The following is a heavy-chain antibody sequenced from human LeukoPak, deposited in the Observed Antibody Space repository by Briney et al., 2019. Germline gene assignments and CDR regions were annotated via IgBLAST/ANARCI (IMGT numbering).Heavy chain of an antibody. J-gene: IGHJ4*02. CDR1: GFTFSSYG. CDR2: RRYDGSNK. D-gene: IGHD6-13*01. V-gene: IGHV3-30*02. CDR3: AKVRSIAAAEAIDY. Sequence: GGALRLSCAASGFTFSSYGMHWVRQAPGKGLEWVAFRRYDGSNKYYADSVKGRFTISRDNSKNTLYLQMNSLRAEDTAVYYCAKVRSIAAAEAIDYWGQGTLVMVSS.